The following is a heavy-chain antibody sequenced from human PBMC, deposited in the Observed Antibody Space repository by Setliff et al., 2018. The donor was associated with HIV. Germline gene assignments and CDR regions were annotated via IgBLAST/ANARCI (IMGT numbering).Heavy chain of an antibody. CDR1: GFTFSNAW. CDR3: TTPGKAYYYDSSGYHY. D-gene: IGHD3-22*01. J-gene: IGHJ4*02. V-gene: IGHV3-15*01. CDR2: IKSKTDGGTT. Sequence: GGSLRLSCAASGFTFSNAWMSWVRQAPGKGLEWVGRIKSKTDGGTTDYAAPVKGRFTISRDDSKNTLYLQMNSLKTEDTAVYYCTTPGKAYYYDSSGYHYWGQGTLVTVSS.